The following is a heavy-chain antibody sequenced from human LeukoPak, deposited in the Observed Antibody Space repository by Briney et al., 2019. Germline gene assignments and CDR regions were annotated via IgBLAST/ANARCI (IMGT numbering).Heavy chain of an antibody. CDR2: IYYSGST. D-gene: IGHD5-12*01. J-gene: IGHJ4*02. V-gene: IGHV4-39*01. CDR1: GGSISSSSYY. CDR3: ARPASGYEYYFDY. Sequence: SETLSLTCTVSGGSISSSSYYWGWIRQPPGKGLEWIGSIYYSGSTYYNPSLKSRVTISVDTSKNQFSLKLSSVAAADTAVYYCARPASGYEYYFDYWGQGTLVTVSS.